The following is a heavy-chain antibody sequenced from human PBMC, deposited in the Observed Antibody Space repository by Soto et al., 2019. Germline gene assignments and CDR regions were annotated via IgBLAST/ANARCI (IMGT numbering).Heavy chain of an antibody. Sequence: SGPTLVNPTQTLTLTCTFSGFSLSSSGVGVGWIRQPPGKALEWLALIYWNDDKRYSPSLKSRLTITKDTSKNQVVLTMTNMDPVDTATYYCALIDCSGGSSYFGVGWFDPWGQGTLVTVSS. J-gene: IGHJ5*02. D-gene: IGHD2-15*01. CDR1: GFSLSSSGVG. CDR3: ALIDCSGGSSYFGVGWFDP. V-gene: IGHV2-5*01. CDR2: IYWNDDK.